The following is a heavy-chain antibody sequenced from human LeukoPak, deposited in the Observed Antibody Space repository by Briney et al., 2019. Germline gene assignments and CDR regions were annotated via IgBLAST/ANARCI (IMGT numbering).Heavy chain of an antibody. J-gene: IGHJ4*02. CDR1: GGSVSGDSLY. D-gene: IGHD3-10*01. CDR2: VSYSAYT. V-gene: IGHV4-61*01. Sequence: KPSETLSLTCTVSGGSVSGDSLYWSWIRQSPGKGLEWIGYVSYSAYTHYNPSLESRVTISIDTSKNQFSLYLSSVTTADTAVYYCACWVRGRNPRSDCWGQGTLVTVSS. CDR3: ACWVRGRNPRSDC.